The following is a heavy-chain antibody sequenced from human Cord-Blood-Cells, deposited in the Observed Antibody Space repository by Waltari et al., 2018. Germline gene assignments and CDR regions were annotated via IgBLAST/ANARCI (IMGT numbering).Heavy chain of an antibody. CDR1: GFTFSSYG. Sequence: QVQLVESGGGVVQPGRSLRLSCAASGFTFSSYGMHWVRQAPGKGLEWVAVISYDGSNKYYADSVKGRFTISRDNSKNTLYLQMNSLRAEDTAVYYCAFNWNYVNAFDIWGQGTMVTVSS. CDR3: AFNWNYVNAFDI. V-gene: IGHV3-30*03. J-gene: IGHJ3*02. CDR2: ISYDGSNK. D-gene: IGHD1-7*01.